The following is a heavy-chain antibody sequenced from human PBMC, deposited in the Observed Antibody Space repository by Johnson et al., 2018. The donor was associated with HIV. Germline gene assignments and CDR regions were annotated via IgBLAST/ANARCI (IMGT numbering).Heavy chain of an antibody. V-gene: IGHV3-20*04. J-gene: IGHJ3*02. Sequence: VQLVESGGGVVQPGRSLRLSCAASGLTFSSYGMHWVRQAPGKGLEWVSGINWNGGSTGYADSVKGRFTISRDNAKNSLYLQMNSLRAEDTALYYCARDMRWSKSFDIWGQGTMVTVSS. CDR2: INWNGGST. D-gene: IGHD3-3*01. CDR1: GLTFSSYG. CDR3: ARDMRWSKSFDI.